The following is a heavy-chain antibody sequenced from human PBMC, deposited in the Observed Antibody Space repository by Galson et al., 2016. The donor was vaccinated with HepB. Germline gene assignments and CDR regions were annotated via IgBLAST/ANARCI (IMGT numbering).Heavy chain of an antibody. CDR2: ISYAGGT. V-gene: IGHV4-31*03. D-gene: IGHD2-21*01. Sequence: TLSLTCTVSDGSISSGGYYWSWIRQLPGKGLEWIGYISYAGGTYYSPSLKSRVTISVDTSKNQFSLRLISVTAADTAVYFCARESQLVIDPWGQGTLVTVSS. CDR3: ARESQLVIDP. J-gene: IGHJ5*02. CDR1: DGSISSGGYY.